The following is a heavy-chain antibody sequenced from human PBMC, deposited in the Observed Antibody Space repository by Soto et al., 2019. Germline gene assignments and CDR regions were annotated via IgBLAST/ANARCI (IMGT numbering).Heavy chain of an antibody. CDR3: ARVFMLRGTIIPAGYSYHMDL. V-gene: IGHV4-34*02. J-gene: IGHJ6*03. CDR2: ITHIGRV. D-gene: IGHD3-10*01. CDR1: GGSFSAYY. Sequence: QVHLQQWGAGLLKPSETLSLTCAIYGGSFSAYYWSWVRQTPGKGLVWIGEITHIGRVSYNPSLKRRATISADSSKNWFSLRLTSLTAADTAVYYCARVFMLRGTIIPAGYSYHMDLWGKGTTVTVSS.